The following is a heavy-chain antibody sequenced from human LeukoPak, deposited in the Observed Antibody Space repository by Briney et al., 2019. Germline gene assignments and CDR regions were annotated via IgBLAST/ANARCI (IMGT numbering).Heavy chain of an antibody. CDR1: GYTLTGYY. J-gene: IGHJ4*02. CDR3: ARAYSGYANFDY. V-gene: IGHV1-2*02. Sequence: ASVKVSCKASGYTLTGYYMHWVRQAPGQGLEWMGWINPNSGGTNYAQKFQGRVTMTRDTSISTAYMDLSRLRSDDTAVYYCARAYSGYANFDYWGQGTLVTVSS. CDR2: INPNSGGT. D-gene: IGHD5-12*01.